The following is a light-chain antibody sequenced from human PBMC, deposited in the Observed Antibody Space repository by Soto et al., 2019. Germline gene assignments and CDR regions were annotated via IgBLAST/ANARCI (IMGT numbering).Light chain of an antibody. CDR3: QKYNRAPIT. J-gene: IGKJ5*01. Sequence: DIQMTQSPSSLSASVGDRVTITCRANQDITNSLAWYQQKPGKVPKVLIYAASTLQSGVPSRFSGSRSGTDFTLTISSLQPEDIATYYCQKYNRAPITFGQGTRLETK. V-gene: IGKV1-27*01. CDR1: QDITNS. CDR2: AAS.